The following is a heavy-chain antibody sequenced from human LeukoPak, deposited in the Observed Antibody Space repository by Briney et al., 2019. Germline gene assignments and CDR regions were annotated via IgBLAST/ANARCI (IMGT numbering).Heavy chain of an antibody. Sequence: SETLSLTCTVSGGSISSYYWSWIRQPPGKGLEWIGYIYYSGSTNYNPSLKSRVTISVDTSKNQFSLKLSSVTAADTAVYYCARGIVGATSPLDYWGQGTLVTVSS. D-gene: IGHD1-26*01. CDR2: IYYSGST. CDR1: GGSISSYY. CDR3: ARGIVGATSPLDY. J-gene: IGHJ4*02. V-gene: IGHV4-59*08.